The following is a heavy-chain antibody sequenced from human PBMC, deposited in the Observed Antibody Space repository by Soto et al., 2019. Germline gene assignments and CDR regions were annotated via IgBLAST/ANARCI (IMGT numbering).Heavy chain of an antibody. J-gene: IGHJ4*01. V-gene: IGHV4-30-4*01. CDR1: GGSISSGDYY. Sequence: SETLSLTCTVSGGSISSGDYYWSWIRQPPGKGLEWIGYIYYSGSTYYNPSLKSRVTISVDTSKNQFSQKLSSVTAADTAVYYCARELLELPGYWGQGTLVTVSS. D-gene: IGHD1-7*01. CDR2: IYYSGST. CDR3: ARELLELPGY.